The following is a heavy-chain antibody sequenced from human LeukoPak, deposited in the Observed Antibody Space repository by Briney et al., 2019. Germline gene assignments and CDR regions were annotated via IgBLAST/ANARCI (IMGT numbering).Heavy chain of an antibody. D-gene: IGHD5-12*01. CDR1: GFTFSNYA. CDR2: ITGSGGAP. V-gene: IGHV3-23*01. J-gene: IGHJ4*02. CDR3: GKVPYRASSERVDY. Sequence: GGSLTLSCATSGFTFSNYAVSWVRQAPGKGLEWVSSITGSGGAPYYAASVKGRFTNSRDNSKNTLYLQMNSLRAEDTAVYYCGKVPYRASSERVDYWAQGTLVTVSS.